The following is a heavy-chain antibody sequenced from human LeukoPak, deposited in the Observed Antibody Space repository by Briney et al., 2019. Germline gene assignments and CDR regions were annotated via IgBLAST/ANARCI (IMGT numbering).Heavy chain of an antibody. V-gene: IGHV4-34*01. J-gene: IGHJ6*02. CDR2: INHSGST. Sequence: SETLSLTCAVYGGSCSGYYWSCTRQPPGKGLEWIGEINHSGSTNYNPSLKSRVTISVDTSKNQFSLKLSSVTAADTAVYYCATAAYYYGSGSYLTDYYYYYGMDVWGQGTTVTVSS. CDR1: GGSCSGYY. D-gene: IGHD3-10*01. CDR3: ATAAYYYGSGSYLTDYYYYYGMDV.